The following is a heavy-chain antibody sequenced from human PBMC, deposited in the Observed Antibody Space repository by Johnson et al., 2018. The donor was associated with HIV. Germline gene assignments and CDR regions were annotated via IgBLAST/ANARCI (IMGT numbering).Heavy chain of an antibody. V-gene: IGHV3-15*01. Sequence: VQVVESGGGLVKPGGSLRLSCAASGFTFSNAWMSWVRQAPGKGLEWVGRIKSKTDGGTTDYAAPVKGRFTISRDDSKNTLYLQMNSLKTEDTAVYYCTTDSWWSTHDAFDIWGQGTMVTVSS. CDR3: TTDSWWSTHDAFDI. J-gene: IGHJ3*02. CDR2: IKSKTDGGTT. CDR1: GFTFSNAW. D-gene: IGHD2-8*02.